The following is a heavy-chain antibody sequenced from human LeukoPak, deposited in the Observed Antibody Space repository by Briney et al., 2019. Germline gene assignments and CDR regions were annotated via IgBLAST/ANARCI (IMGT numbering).Heavy chain of an antibody. CDR3: TKNGRPGAFYSSTSS. D-gene: IGHD2-2*01. Sequence: GESLKLSRKGSGYSFATYWLGWVGQMPPKGLEWMGIIYPVDSETRYSPSFHGQVTISADKSITTAYLQWSSLKASDTAMYYCTKNGRPGAFYSSTSSWGQGTLVTVSS. J-gene: IGHJ5*02. CDR2: IYPVDSET. V-gene: IGHV5-51*01. CDR1: GYSFATYW.